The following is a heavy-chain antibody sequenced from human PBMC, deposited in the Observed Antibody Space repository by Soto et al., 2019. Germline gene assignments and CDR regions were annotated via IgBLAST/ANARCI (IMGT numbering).Heavy chain of an antibody. V-gene: IGHV1-3*01. CDR2: INAGNGNT. D-gene: IGHD6-13*01. J-gene: IGHJ4*02. CDR3: AREGIAAAGPDY. Sequence: QVQLVQSGAEVKKPGASVKVSCKASGYTFTSYAMHWVRQAPGQRLEWMGWINAGNGNTKYSQKFQGRVTITRDTSASTAYRELSSLRSEDTAVYYCAREGIAAAGPDYWGQGTLVTVSS. CDR1: GYTFTSYA.